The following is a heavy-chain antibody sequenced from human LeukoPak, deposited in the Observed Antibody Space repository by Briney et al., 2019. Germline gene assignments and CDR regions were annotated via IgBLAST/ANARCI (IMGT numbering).Heavy chain of an antibody. V-gene: IGHV3-21*01. D-gene: IGHD3-22*01. CDR3: ARDTDDSSGYYDY. CDR2: ISSSSSYI. CDR1: GFTFSSYS. Sequence: PGGSLRLSCAASGFTFSSYSMNWVRQAPGKGLEWVSSISSSSSYIYYADSVKGRFTISRDNAKNSLYLQMNSLRAEDTAVYYCARDTDDSSGYYDYRGQGTLVTVSS. J-gene: IGHJ4*02.